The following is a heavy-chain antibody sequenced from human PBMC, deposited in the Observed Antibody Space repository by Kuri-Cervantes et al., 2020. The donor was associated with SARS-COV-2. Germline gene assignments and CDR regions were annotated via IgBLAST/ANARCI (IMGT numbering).Heavy chain of an antibody. CDR3: ARDEVQLERPRYDYYYYDMDV. V-gene: IGHV3-74*01. J-gene: IGHJ6*02. CDR1: GFTFSSYW. CDR2: INSDGSST. Sequence: ETLSLTCAATGFTFSSYWMHWVRQAPGKGLVWVSRINSDGSSTSYADSVKGRFTISRDNAKNTLYLQMNSLRAEDTAVYYCARDEVQLERPRYDYYYYDMDVWGQGTTVTVSS. D-gene: IGHD1-1*01.